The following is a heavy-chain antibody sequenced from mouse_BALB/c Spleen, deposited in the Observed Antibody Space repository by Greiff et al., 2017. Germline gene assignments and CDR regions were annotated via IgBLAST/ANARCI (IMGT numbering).Heavy chain of an antibody. CDR1: GYTFTDYE. D-gene: IGHD1-1*01. CDR2: IDPETGGT. V-gene: IGHV1-15*01. J-gene: IGHJ1*01. Sequence: QVQLQQSGAELVRPGASVTLSCKASGYTFTDYEMHWVKQTPVHGLEWIGAIDPETGGTAYNQKFKGKATLTADKSSSTAYMELRSLTSEDSAVYFCARSGGGSSLYWYFDVWGAGTTVTVSS. CDR3: ARSGGGSSLYWYFDV.